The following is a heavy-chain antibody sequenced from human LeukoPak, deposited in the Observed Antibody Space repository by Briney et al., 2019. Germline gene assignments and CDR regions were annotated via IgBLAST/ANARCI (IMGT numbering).Heavy chain of an antibody. D-gene: IGHD3-22*01. CDR3: ARDVTMIVVVAHFDY. V-gene: IGHV3-9*01. CDR2: ISWNSGSI. J-gene: IGHJ4*02. CDR1: GFTFDDYA. Sequence: PGRSLRLSCAASGFTFDDYAMHWVRQAPGKGLEWVSGISWNSGSIGYADSVKGRFTISRDNAKNSLYLQMNSLRAEDTAVYYCARDVTMIVVVAHFDYWGQGTLVTVSS.